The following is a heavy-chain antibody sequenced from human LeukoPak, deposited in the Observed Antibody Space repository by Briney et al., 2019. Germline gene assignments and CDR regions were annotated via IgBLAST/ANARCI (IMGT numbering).Heavy chain of an antibody. Sequence: GGSLRPSCAASGFTFDDYAMHWVRQAPGKGLEWVSGISWNSGSIGYADSVKGRFTISRDNSKNTLYLQMNSLRAEDTAVYYCARAVVVPDGDAFDIWGQGTMVTVSS. CDR2: ISWNSGSI. J-gene: IGHJ3*02. CDR1: GFTFDDYA. CDR3: ARAVVVPDGDAFDI. V-gene: IGHV3-9*01. D-gene: IGHD2-15*01.